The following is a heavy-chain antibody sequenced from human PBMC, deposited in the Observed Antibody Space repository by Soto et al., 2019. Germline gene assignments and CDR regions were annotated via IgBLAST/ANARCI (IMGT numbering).Heavy chain of an antibody. CDR2: IYYSGST. V-gene: IGHV4-61*01. J-gene: IGHJ5*02. Sequence: SETLSLTCTVSGGSVSSGSYYWSWIRQPPGKGLEWIRYIYYSGSTNYNPSLKSRVTISVDTSKNQFSLQLSSVTAADTAVYYCAREGARDRSSTSCYRGRNWFDPWGQGTLVTVSS. D-gene: IGHD2-2*02. CDR1: GGSVSSGSYY. CDR3: AREGARDRSSTSCYRGRNWFDP.